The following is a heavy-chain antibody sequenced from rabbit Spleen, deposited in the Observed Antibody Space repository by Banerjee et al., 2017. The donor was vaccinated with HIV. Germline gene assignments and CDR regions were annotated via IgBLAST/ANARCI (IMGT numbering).Heavy chain of an antibody. CDR2: IYTDDGAT. CDR1: GFSFSEKEV. V-gene: IGHV1S45*01. J-gene: IGHJ6*01. CDR3: ARDAGTSFSTYGMDL. Sequence: QEQLEESGGDLVKPEGSLTLTCTASGFSFSEKEVMCWVRQAPGKGLEWIACIYTDDGATYYASWAKGRFTISRTSSTTVTLQMTSLTAADTATYFCARDAGTSFSTYGMDLWGQGTLVTVS. D-gene: IGHD8-1*01.